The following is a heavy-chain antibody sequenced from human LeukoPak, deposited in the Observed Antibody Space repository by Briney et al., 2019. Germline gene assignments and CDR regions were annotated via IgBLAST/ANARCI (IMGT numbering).Heavy chain of an antibody. D-gene: IGHD1-26*01. CDR1: GFTFSTYD. J-gene: IGHJ3*02. V-gene: IGHV3-30-3*01. CDR2: ISYDGSNK. Sequence: PGGSLRLSCAACGFTFSTYDTHWVRQAPGKGLEWVAVISYDGSNKYYADSVKGRFTISRDNSKNTLYLQMNSLRAEDTAVYYCARVHRLYSGSYFTGPGSAFDIWGQGTMVTVSS. CDR3: ARVHRLYSGSYFTGPGSAFDI.